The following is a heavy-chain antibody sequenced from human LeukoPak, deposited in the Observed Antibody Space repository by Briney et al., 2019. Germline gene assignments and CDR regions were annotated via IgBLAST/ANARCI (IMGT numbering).Heavy chain of an antibody. Sequence: GGSLRLSCAASGFTFSSEAMSWVRQSPARGLEWVASISPGGGTTYYADSVKGRFTISRDNSKNTLYLQMGSLRPEDTAVYYCTRGPGYDYVWGTYRADYWGQGTLVTVSS. CDR1: GFTFSSEA. CDR2: ISPGGGTT. V-gene: IGHV3-23*01. D-gene: IGHD3-16*02. J-gene: IGHJ4*02. CDR3: TRGPGYDYVWGTYRADY.